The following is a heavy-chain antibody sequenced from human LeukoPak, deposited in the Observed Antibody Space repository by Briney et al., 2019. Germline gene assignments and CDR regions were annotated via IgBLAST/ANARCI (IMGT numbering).Heavy chain of an antibody. CDR2: IYSGGST. J-gene: IGHJ4*02. V-gene: IGHV3-66*02. D-gene: IGHD4-23*01. CDR3: ARDYGGNSVLDY. Sequence: PGGSLRLSCAASGFTFSSYWMSWVRQAPGKGLVSVSVIYSGGSTYYADSVKGRFTISRDNSKNTLYLQMNSLRAEDTAVYYCARDYGGNSVLDYWGQGTLVTVSS. CDR1: GFTFSSYW.